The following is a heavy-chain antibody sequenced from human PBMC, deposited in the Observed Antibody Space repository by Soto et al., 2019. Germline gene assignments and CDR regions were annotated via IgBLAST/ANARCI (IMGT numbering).Heavy chain of an antibody. J-gene: IGHJ6*02. D-gene: IGHD2-2*01. V-gene: IGHV1-18*04. CDR1: GYTFTSYG. CDR3: ARGYRPVVPAALTPYCYYGMDV. CDR2: ISAYNGNT. Sequence: ASVKVSCKASGYTFTSYGISWVRQAPGQGLEWMGWISAYNGNTNYAQKLQGRVTMTTDTSTSTAYMELRSLRSDDTAVYYCARGYRPVVPAALTPYCYYGMDVWGQGTTVTVS.